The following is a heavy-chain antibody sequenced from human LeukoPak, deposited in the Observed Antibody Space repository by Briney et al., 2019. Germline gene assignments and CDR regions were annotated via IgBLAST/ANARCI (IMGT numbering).Heavy chain of an antibody. Sequence: GGSLRLSCGASGFTFRTYAMSWIRQAPGKGLEWVSYISSSGSTMYYADSVKGRFTISRDNAKNSLYLQMNSLRAEDTAVYYCAREAISGYSDWGQGTLVTVSS. CDR1: GFTFRTYA. J-gene: IGHJ4*02. CDR2: ISSSGSTM. D-gene: IGHD3-22*01. V-gene: IGHV3-11*04. CDR3: AREAISGYSD.